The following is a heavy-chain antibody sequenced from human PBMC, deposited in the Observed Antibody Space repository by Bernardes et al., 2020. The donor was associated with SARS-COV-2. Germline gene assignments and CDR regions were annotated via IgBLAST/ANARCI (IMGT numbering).Heavy chain of an antibody. CDR2: IADYGSRT. CDR1: GFSFSNSW. J-gene: IGHJ5*02. D-gene: IGHD3-10*01. Sequence: GGSLRLSCAASGFSFSNSWMHWVRQVPGKGLVWVSRIADYGSRTEYAASVRGRFTISRDNAKNSVNLQMNSLRLEDTGVYYCARDMVDTYDQWGQGTLVTVSA. V-gene: IGHV3-74*01. CDR3: ARDMVDTYDQ.